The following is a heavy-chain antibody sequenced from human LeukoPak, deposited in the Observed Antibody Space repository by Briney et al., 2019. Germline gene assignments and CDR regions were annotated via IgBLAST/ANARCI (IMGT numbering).Heavy chain of an antibody. CDR1: GFTFSSYA. J-gene: IGHJ1*01. D-gene: IGHD1-26*01. CDR3: ARAISGSYRRGGFFQY. V-gene: IGHV4-34*01. CDR2: INHSGST. Sequence: PGGSLRLSCAASGFTFSSYAMSWVRQAPGKGLEWIGEINHSGSTNYNPSLKSRVSISLDTSKNQFSLKLSSVTAADTAAYYCARAISGSYRRGGFFQYWGQGTLVTVSS.